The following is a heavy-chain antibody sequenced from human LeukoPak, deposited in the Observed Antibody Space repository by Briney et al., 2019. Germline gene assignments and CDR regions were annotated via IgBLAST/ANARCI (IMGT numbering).Heavy chain of an antibody. CDR2: IIPIFGTA. CDR3: ARGTYYYDSSGSSWFDP. D-gene: IGHD3-22*01. Sequence: GASVRVSCKASGGTFSSYAISWVRQAPGQGLEWMGGIIPIFGTANYAQKFQGRVTITTDESTSTAYMELSSLRSGDTAVYYCARGTYYYDSSGSSWFDPWGQGTLVTVSS. J-gene: IGHJ5*02. CDR1: GGTFSSYA. V-gene: IGHV1-69*05.